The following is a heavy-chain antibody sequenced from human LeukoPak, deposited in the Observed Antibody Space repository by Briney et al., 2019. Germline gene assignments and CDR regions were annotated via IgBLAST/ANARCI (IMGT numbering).Heavy chain of an antibody. Sequence: GGSLRLSCAASGFTFSNFAMSWVRQAPGKGLEWVSGISGSGGRIYYAGSVKGRFTISRDNSKNTLYLQMNSLRAEDTAVYYCAKSTTYGSESYSYYFDYWGQGTLVTVSS. CDR3: AKSTTYGSESYSYYFDY. J-gene: IGHJ4*02. D-gene: IGHD3-10*01. CDR1: GFTFSNFA. CDR2: ISGSGGRI. V-gene: IGHV3-23*01.